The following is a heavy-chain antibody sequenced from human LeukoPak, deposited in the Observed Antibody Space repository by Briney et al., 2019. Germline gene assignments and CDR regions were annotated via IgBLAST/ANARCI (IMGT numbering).Heavy chain of an antibody. V-gene: IGHV1-24*01. CDR2: FDPEDGET. J-gene: IGHJ5*02. Sequence: ASVKVSCKVSGYTLTELSMHWVRQAPGKGLEWMGGFDPEDGETIYAQKFQGRVTMTEDTSTDTAYMELSSLRSEDTAVYYCATDLAVTTFGWFDPWGQGTLVTVSS. CDR1: GYTLTELS. D-gene: IGHD3-16*01. CDR3: ATDLAVTTFGWFDP.